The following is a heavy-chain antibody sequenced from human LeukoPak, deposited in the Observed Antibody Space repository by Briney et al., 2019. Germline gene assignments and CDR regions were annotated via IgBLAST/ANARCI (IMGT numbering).Heavy chain of an antibody. D-gene: IGHD6-19*01. J-gene: IGHJ4*02. Sequence: SETLSLTCTVSGGSISSYYWSWIRQPPGKGLEWIGYIYYSGSTNYNPSLKSRVTISVDTSKNQFSLKLSSVTAADTAVYYCARSIGFSGWPYFGYWGQGTLVTVSS. CDR1: GGSISSYY. CDR3: ARSIGFSGWPYFGY. CDR2: IYYSGST. V-gene: IGHV4-59*08.